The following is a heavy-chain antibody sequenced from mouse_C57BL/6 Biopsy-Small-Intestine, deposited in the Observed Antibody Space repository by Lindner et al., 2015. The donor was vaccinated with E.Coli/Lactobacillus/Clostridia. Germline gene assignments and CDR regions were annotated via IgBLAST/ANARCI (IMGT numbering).Heavy chain of an antibody. CDR1: GYTFTNYW. CDR2: IYPGGGYT. CDR3: ARVDEYYFDY. J-gene: IGHJ2*01. Sequence: VQLQESGAELVRPGTSVKMSCKASGYTFTNYWIGWAKQRPGHGLEWIGDIYPGGGYTNYNEKFKGKATLTADKSSSTAYMQFSSLTSEDSAIYYCARVDEYYFDYWSQGTTLTVSS. V-gene: IGHV1-63*01.